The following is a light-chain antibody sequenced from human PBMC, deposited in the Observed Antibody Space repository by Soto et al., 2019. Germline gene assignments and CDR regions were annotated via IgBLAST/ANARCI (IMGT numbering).Light chain of an antibody. CDR2: DAS. CDR1: QGISSA. Sequence: AIQLTQSPSSLSASVGDRVTITCRASQGISSALAWYQQKPGKAPKLLIYDASSLESGVPSRFSGSGSGTDLTLTISSLQPEDFATYYCQQFNSYPLSLTFGGGTKVEIK. CDR3: QQFNSYPLSLT. J-gene: IGKJ4*01. V-gene: IGKV1-13*02.